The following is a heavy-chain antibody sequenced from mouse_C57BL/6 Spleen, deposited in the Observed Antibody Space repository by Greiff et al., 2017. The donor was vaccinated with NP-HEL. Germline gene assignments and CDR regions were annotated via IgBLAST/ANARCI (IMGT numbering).Heavy chain of an antibody. CDR3: STMVTTDY. V-gene: IGHV1-15*01. CDR1: GYTFTDYE. Sequence: QVQLQQSGAELVRPGASVTLSCKASGYTFTDYEMHWVKQTPVHGLEWIGAIDPETGGTAYNQKFKGKAILTADNSSSTAYMELRSLTSEDSAVYYCSTMVTTDYWGQGTTLTVSS. J-gene: IGHJ2*01. CDR2: IDPETGGT. D-gene: IGHD2-2*01.